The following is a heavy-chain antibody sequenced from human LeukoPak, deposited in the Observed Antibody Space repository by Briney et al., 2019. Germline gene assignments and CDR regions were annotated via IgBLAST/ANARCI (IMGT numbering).Heavy chain of an antibody. J-gene: IGHJ5*02. V-gene: IGHV1-46*01. CDR2: INPSGGGT. D-gene: IGHD6-13*01. CDR3: AREFRQQLVLAWFDP. Sequence: GASVKVSCKASGYTFTGYYMHWVRQAPGQGLEWMGIINPSGGGTSYAQKFQGRVTMTRDTSTSTVYMELSSLRSEDTAVYYCAREFRQQLVLAWFDPWGQGTLVTVSS. CDR1: GYTFTGYY.